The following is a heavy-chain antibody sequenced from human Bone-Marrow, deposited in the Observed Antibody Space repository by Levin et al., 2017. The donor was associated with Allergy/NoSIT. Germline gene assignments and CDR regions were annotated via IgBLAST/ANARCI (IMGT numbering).Heavy chain of an antibody. CDR2: ISSSSSYI. Sequence: SGGSLRLSCAASGFTFSSYSMNWVRQAPGKGLEWVSSISSSSSYIYYADSVKGRFTISRDNAKNSLYLQMNSLRAEDTAVYYCARGTRGALGYCISTSCYEFDYWGQGTLVTVSS. D-gene: IGHD2-2*01. CDR1: GFTFSSYS. J-gene: IGHJ4*02. CDR3: ARGTRGALGYCISTSCYEFDY. V-gene: IGHV3-21*01.